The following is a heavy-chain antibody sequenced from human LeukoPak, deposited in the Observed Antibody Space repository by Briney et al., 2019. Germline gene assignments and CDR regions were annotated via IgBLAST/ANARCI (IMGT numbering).Heavy chain of an antibody. CDR1: GYTFTSYG. D-gene: IGHD5-12*01. Sequence: ASVKVSCKGSGYTFTSYGISWVRQAPGQGLEWMGWISSNNGKTKYAQRFQGRVTMTTDTSTSTSYKEVRGLRSDDTSVYYCARGPYSGYDWGTYYFDYWGQGTLVTVSS. CDR3: ARGPYSGYDWGTYYFDY. J-gene: IGHJ4*02. V-gene: IGHV1-18*04. CDR2: ISSNNGKT.